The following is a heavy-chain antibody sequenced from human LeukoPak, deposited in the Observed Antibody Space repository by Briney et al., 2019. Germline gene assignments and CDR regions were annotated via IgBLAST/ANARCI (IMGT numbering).Heavy chain of an antibody. CDR3: AKGTRGSSSSWIADY. D-gene: IGHD6-13*01. V-gene: IGHV3-23*01. J-gene: IGHJ4*02. Sequence: PGGSLRLSCAASGFTFSSYAMSWVRQAPGKGLEWVSAISGSGGSTYYADSVKGRFTISRDNSKNTLYLQMSSLRAEDTAVYYCAKGTRGSSSSWIADYWGQGTLVTVSS. CDR1: GFTFSSYA. CDR2: ISGSGGST.